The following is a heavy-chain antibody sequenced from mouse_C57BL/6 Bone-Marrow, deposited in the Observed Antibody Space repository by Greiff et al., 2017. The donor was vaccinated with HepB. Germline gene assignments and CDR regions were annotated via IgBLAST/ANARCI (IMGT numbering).Heavy chain of an antibody. D-gene: IGHD4-1*02. CDR2: IYPGDGDT. Sequence: QVQLQQSGPELVKPGASVKISCKASGYAFSSSWMNWVKQRPGKGLEWIGRIYPGDGDTNYNGKFKGKATLTADKSSSTAYMQLSSLTSEDSAVYFWAGEANWDYFDYWGQGTTLTVSS. V-gene: IGHV1-82*01. CDR3: AGEANWDYFDY. CDR1: GYAFSSSW. J-gene: IGHJ2*01.